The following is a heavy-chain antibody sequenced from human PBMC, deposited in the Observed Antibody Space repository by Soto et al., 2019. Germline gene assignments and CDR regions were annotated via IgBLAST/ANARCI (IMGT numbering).Heavy chain of an antibody. Sequence: GGSLRLSCAASGFTFSSYAMHWVRQAPGKGLEWVAVISYDGSNKYYADSVKGRFTISRDNSKNTLYLQMNSLRAEDTAVYYCARDPTLVITTGGYFQHWGQGTLVTVSS. CDR2: ISYDGSNK. CDR3: ARDPTLVITTGGYFQH. D-gene: IGHD3-22*01. V-gene: IGHV3-30-3*01. J-gene: IGHJ1*01. CDR1: GFTFSSYA.